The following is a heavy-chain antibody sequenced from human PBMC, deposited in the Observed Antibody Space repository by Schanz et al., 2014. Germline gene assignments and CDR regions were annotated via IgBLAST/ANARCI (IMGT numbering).Heavy chain of an antibody. Sequence: EVQLLESGGGLVQPGGSLRLSCEASGFSFGNYGMSWVRQAPGKGLEWVSGFDAHDGRAYYADSAKGRFTISRDNSKSTLYVEMNSLRVEDTAVYYCARDGEAAAGCDYWGQGTLXTVSS. CDR1: GFSFGNYG. CDR3: ARDGEAAAGCDY. D-gene: IGHD6-13*01. J-gene: IGHJ4*02. CDR2: FDAHDGRA. V-gene: IGHV3-23*01.